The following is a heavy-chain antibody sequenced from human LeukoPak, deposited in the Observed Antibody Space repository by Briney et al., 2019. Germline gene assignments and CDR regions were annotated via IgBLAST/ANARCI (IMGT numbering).Heavy chain of an antibody. V-gene: IGHV4-39*07. Sequence: SETLSLTCTLSGGSISSSSYYWGWIRQPPGKGLEWIGSIYYSGSTYYNPSLKSRVTISVDTSKNQFSLKLSSVTAADTAVYYCARDLNGYSYGLGYYDSSGYYYGYFDLWGRGTLVTVSS. CDR1: GGSISSSSYY. J-gene: IGHJ2*01. CDR3: ARDLNGYSYGLGYYDSSGYYYGYFDL. CDR2: IYYSGST. D-gene: IGHD3-22*01.